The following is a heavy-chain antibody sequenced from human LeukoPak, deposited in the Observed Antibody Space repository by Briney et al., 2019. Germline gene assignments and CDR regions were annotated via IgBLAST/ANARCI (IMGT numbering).Heavy chain of an antibody. V-gene: IGHV3-23*01. J-gene: IGHJ4*02. CDR2: IAAGGNAT. D-gene: IGHD3-10*01. CDR3: AKDRSYGSGSPDY. Sequence: PGGSLRLSCTVSGFTFNSFAMSWVRQAPGKGLEWVSAIAAGGNATFYADSVKGRFTISRDNSKNTLYLQMNSLRAEDTAVYYCAKDRSYGSGSPDYWGQGTLVTVSS. CDR1: GFTFNSFA.